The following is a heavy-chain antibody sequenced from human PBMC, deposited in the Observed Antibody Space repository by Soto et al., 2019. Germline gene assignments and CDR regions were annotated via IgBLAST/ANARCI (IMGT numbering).Heavy chain of an antibody. J-gene: IGHJ3*02. D-gene: IGHD3-22*01. CDR3: ARSLSTPGSSGSLSVFDI. CDR1: GGTFSSYA. Sequence: SVKVSCKASGGTFSSYAISWVRQAPGQGLEWMGGIIPIFGTANYAQKFQGRVTITADKSTSTAYMELSSLRSEDTAVYYCARSLSTPGSSGSLSVFDIWGQGTMVTVPS. V-gene: IGHV1-69*06. CDR2: IIPIFGTA.